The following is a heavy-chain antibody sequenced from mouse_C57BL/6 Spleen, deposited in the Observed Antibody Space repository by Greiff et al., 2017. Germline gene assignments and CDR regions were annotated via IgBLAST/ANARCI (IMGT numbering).Heavy chain of an antibody. J-gene: IGHJ2*01. Sequence: DVKLQESGPGLVKPSQSLSLTCSVTGYSITSGYYWNWIRQFPGNKLEWMGYISYDGSNNYNPSLKNRISITRDTSKNQFFLKLNSVTTEDTATYYCARGGTAQVSFDYWGQGTTLTVSS. CDR3: ARGGTAQVSFDY. CDR1: GYSITSGYY. V-gene: IGHV3-6*01. D-gene: IGHD3-2*02. CDR2: ISYDGSN.